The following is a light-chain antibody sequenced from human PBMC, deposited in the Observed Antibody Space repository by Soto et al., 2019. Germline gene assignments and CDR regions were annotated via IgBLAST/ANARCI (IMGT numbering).Light chain of an antibody. CDR1: RSNIGSNT. J-gene: IGLJ1*01. V-gene: IGLV1-44*01. CDR3: AAWDDSLNGYV. CDR2: SNN. Sequence: QSVLTQPPSASGTPGQRVTISCSGSRSNIGSNTVNWYQQLPGTSPKLLIYSNNQRPSGVPDRFSGYKSGTSASLAISGLQSEAEADYYCAAWDDSLNGYVFGTGTKVTVL.